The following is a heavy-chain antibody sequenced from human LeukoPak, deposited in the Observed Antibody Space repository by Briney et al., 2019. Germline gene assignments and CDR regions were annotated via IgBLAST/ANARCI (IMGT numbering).Heavy chain of an antibody. CDR3: GKTDIYFNPIDY. J-gene: IGHJ4*02. CDR1: GVSISSEW. V-gene: IGHV4-4*02. D-gene: IGHD3-9*01. Sequence: PSGTLSLTCAVSGVSISSEWWIWVRQPPGQGLEWIGEIHRDGRTRYNPSLKSRVTMSIDYSKNKFSLTVSSVTAADTAIYYCGKTDIYFNPIDYWGPGSLSPSPQ. CDR2: IHRDGRT.